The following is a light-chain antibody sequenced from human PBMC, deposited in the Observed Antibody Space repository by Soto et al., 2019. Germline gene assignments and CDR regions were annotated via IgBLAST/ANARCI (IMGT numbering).Light chain of an antibody. Sequence: VLTQPPSVSGAPGQRVTISCTGSSSNIGAGYDVHWYQQLPGTAPKLLIYGNSNRPSGVPDRFSGSKSGTSASLAITGLQAEDEADYYCQSYDSSLSGSEVFGTGTKVTVL. J-gene: IGLJ1*01. CDR2: GNS. CDR1: SSNIGAGYD. V-gene: IGLV1-40*01. CDR3: QSYDSSLSGSEV.